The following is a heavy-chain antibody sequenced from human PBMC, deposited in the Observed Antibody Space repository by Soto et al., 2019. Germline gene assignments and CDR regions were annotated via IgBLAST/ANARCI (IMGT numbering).Heavy chain of an antibody. CDR1: GFTFSSYA. Sequence: GGSLRLSCAVSGFTFSSYAMSWVRQAPGKGLEWVSGISGSGGSTYYTDSVKGRFTISRDNSKNTLYLQMNSLRAEDTAVYYCAKNPGYYYDSTGYHFDYWGQGTLVTVSS. CDR2: ISGSGGST. V-gene: IGHV3-23*01. CDR3: AKNPGYYYDSTGYHFDY. D-gene: IGHD3-22*01. J-gene: IGHJ4*02.